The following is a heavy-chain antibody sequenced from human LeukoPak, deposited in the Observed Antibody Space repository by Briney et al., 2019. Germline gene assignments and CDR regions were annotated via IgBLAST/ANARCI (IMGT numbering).Heavy chain of an antibody. V-gene: IGHV3-30*04. Sequence: GGSLRLSCAASGFTFSSYAMHWVRQAPGKGLEWVAVISYDGSNKYYADSVKGRFTISRDNSKNTLYLQMNSLRAEDTAVYYCARRIRVKYYFDYWGQGTLVTVSS. CDR3: ARRIRVKYYFDY. CDR1: GFTFSSYA. CDR2: ISYDGSNK. J-gene: IGHJ4*02. D-gene: IGHD3-16*01.